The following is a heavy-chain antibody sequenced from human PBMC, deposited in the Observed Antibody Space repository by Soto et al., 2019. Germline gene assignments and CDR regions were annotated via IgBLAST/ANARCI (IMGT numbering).Heavy chain of an antibody. CDR3: ARDASRDSSARGWFDP. CDR1: GFICSSYD. CDR2: ILVDGRT. Sequence: GSLRLSCAASGFICSSYDMSWVRQAPGKGLEWVSTILVDGRTFYVDSVKGRFTISRDSSQNTVYLQMNSLTAGDTALYYCARDASRDSSARGWFDPWGPGTLVTVSS. D-gene: IGHD6-13*01. V-gene: IGHV3-23*01. J-gene: IGHJ5*02.